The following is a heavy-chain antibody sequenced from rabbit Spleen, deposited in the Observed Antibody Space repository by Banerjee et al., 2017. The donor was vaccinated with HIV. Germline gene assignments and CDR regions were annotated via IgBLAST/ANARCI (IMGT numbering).Heavy chain of an antibody. V-gene: IGHV1S40*01. J-gene: IGHJ6*01. Sequence: QSLEESGGGLVQPEGSLTLTCKASEFSFSSNSYMCWVRQAPGEGLEWIACIYIGGGNTYYATWARGRFTISKTSSTTVTLQMTSLTVADTATYFCARDAGTSFSTYGMDLWGPGTLVTVS. CDR2: IYIGGGNT. CDR3: ARDAGTSFSTYGMDL. D-gene: IGHD8-1*01. CDR1: EFSFSSNSY.